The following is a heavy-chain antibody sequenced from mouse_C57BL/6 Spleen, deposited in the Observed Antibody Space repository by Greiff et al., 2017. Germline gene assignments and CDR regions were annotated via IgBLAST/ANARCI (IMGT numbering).Heavy chain of an antibody. J-gene: IGHJ2*01. Sequence: QVQLQQPGAELVRPGSSVKLSCKASGYTFTSYWMHWVKQRPIQGLEWIGNIDPSDSETHYNQKFKDKATLTVDKSSSTAYMQLSSLTSEDSAVYYCARKGLDYDDYFDYWGQGTTLTVSS. D-gene: IGHD2-4*01. CDR1: GYTFTSYW. CDR2: IDPSDSET. V-gene: IGHV1-52*01. CDR3: ARKGLDYDDYFDY.